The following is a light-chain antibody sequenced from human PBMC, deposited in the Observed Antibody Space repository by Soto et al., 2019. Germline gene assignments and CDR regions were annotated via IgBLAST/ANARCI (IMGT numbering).Light chain of an antibody. V-gene: IGKV3-15*01. CDR3: QQYKNWPPGFT. Sequence: EIVMTQSPATLSVSPGERATLSCRASQSISTNLAWYQQKPGQPPRLLIRSASTRATGVPDRFSGSGSGTEFTLTIYRLQSEDIAVYYCQQYKNWPPGFTFGPGTKVEIK. J-gene: IGKJ3*01. CDR2: SAS. CDR1: QSISTN.